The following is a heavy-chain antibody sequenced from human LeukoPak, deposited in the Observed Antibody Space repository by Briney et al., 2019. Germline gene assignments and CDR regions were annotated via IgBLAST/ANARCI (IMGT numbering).Heavy chain of an antibody. CDR1: GFTFSSYA. CDR2: ISAGGGST. V-gene: IGHV3-23*01. J-gene: IGHJ4*02. Sequence: GGSLRLSCAVSGFTFSSYAMSWVRQAPGKGLEWVSAISAGGGSTYYADSVKGRFTISRDNSKNTLYLQMNSLRAEDTAVYYCATGGTYTGYWGQGTLVTASS. CDR3: ATGGTYTGY. D-gene: IGHD1-26*01.